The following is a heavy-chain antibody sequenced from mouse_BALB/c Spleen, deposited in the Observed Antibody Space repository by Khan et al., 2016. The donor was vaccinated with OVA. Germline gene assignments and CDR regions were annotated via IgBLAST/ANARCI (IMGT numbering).Heavy chain of an antibody. CDR1: GYTFTSYV. CDR3: AKNYRYDVYFDY. D-gene: IGHD2-14*01. J-gene: IGHJ2*01. Sequence: EVQLQESGPELVKPGASVRMSCKASGYTFTSYVMYWVKQKPGQGPEWIGYIYPYNDDTKYNEKFKGKATLTSDKSSSTAYMELSSLTSEDSAVYYCAKNYRYDVYFDYWGQGTTLTVSS. V-gene: IGHV1S136*01. CDR2: IYPYNDDT.